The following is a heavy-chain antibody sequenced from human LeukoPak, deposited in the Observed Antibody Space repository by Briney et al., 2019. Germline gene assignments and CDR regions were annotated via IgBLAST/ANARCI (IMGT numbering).Heavy chain of an antibody. V-gene: IGHV3-21*01. CDR2: ISSSSSYI. D-gene: IGHD3-10*01. CDR3: ARDRGIEAFDI. CDR1: GFTFSSYS. J-gene: IGHJ3*02. Sequence: GGSLRLSCAASGFTFSSYSMNWVRQAPGKRLEWVSSISSSSSYIYYADSVKGRFTISRDNAKNSLYLQMNSLRAEDTAVYYCARDRGIEAFDIWGQGTMVTVSS.